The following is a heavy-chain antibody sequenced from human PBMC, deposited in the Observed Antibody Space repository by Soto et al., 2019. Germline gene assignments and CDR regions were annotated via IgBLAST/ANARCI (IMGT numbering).Heavy chain of an antibody. CDR3: ASVVVPDPRDYYYYMDV. CDR2: ISSSSSTI. CDR1: GFTFSSYS. D-gene: IGHD2-2*01. J-gene: IGHJ6*03. Sequence: GGSLRLSCAASGFTFSSYSMNWVRQAPGKGLEWVSYISSSSSTIYYADSVKGRFTISRDNAKNSLYLQMNSLRAEDTAVYYCASVVVPDPRDYYYYMDVWGKGTTVTVSS. V-gene: IGHV3-48*01.